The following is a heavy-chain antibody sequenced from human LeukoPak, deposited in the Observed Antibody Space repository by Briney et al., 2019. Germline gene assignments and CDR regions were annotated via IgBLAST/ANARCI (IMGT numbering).Heavy chain of an antibody. CDR1: GGSISSRDHY. CDR3: ASRGYYFDY. D-gene: IGHD3-16*01. CDR2: IFYSGST. J-gene: IGHJ4*02. V-gene: IGHV4-31*03. Sequence: SQTLSLTCSVSGGSISSRDHYWSWIRQPPGKGLEWIGYIFYSGSTHYNPSLKSRVTISVDPSKNQFSLKLSSVTAADTAVYYCASRGYYFDYWGQGTLVTVSS.